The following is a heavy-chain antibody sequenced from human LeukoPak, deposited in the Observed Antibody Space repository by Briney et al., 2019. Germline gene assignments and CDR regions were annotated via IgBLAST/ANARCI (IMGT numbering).Heavy chain of an antibody. V-gene: IGHV3-30-3*01. CDR3: ARDSAYSAFDY. J-gene: IGHJ4*02. D-gene: IGHD4-11*01. CDR2: ISYDGSNK. Sequence: GGSLRLSCAASGFTFSSYAMHWVRQAPGKGLEWVAVISYDGSNKYYADSVKGRFTISRDYVKNSLYLQMDSLRAEDTAVYYCARDSAYSAFDYWGQGALVTVSS. CDR1: GFTFSSYA.